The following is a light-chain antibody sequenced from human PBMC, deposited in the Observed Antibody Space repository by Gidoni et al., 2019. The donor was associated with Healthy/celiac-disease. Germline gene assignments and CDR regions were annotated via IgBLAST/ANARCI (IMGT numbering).Light chain of an antibody. Sequence: SQSVSSNLAWYQQKPGQAPTLLLYGASTRATGIPARFSGSGSGTEFTLTISSLQSEDFAVYYCQQYNNGYTFGQGTKLEIK. J-gene: IGKJ2*01. CDR1: QSVSSN. CDR2: GAS. V-gene: IGKV3-15*01. CDR3: QQYNNGYT.